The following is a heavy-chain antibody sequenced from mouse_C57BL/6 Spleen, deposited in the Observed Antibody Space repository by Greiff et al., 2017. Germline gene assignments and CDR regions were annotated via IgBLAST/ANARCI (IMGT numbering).Heavy chain of an antibody. CDR2: INPNNGGT. J-gene: IGHJ2*01. D-gene: IGHD2-3*01. CDR3: ERGEGNYDGYYPVFDY. Sequence: VQLKQSGPELVKPGASVKIPCKASGYTFTDYNMDWVKQSHGKSLEWIGDINPNNGGTIYNQKFKGKATLTVDKSSSTAYMELRSLTSEDTAVYYCERGEGNYDGYYPVFDYWGQGTTLTVSS. CDR1: GYTFTDYN. V-gene: IGHV1-18*01.